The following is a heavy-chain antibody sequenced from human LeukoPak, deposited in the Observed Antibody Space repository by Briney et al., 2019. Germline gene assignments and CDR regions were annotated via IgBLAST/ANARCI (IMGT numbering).Heavy chain of an antibody. CDR3: AKRYIANTGPIDY. CDR1: GFTFKNYR. CDR2: ISSSGSDA. D-gene: IGHD1-1*01. J-gene: IGHJ4*02. Sequence: PGGSLRLSCAASGFTFKNYRMNWVRQAPGKGLEWVSSISSSGSDAYYADSLEGRFTISRDNFKRTLYLEMNSLRAEDTAVYYCAKRYIANTGPIDYWGQGTLVTVSS. V-gene: IGHV3-21*04.